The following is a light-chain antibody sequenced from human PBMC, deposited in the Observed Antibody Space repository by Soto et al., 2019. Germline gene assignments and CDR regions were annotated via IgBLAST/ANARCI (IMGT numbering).Light chain of an antibody. CDR2: GAS. J-gene: IGKJ5*01. CDR1: QSVSSN. Sequence: EIVMTQSPATLSVSPGERATLSCRASQSVSSNLAWYQQKPGQAPRLLIYGASTRATGIPARFSGSGSGTEFTLTISSLQSEDFAAYYCQQYNNWPGTFGQGTRLEIK. V-gene: IGKV3-15*01. CDR3: QQYNNWPGT.